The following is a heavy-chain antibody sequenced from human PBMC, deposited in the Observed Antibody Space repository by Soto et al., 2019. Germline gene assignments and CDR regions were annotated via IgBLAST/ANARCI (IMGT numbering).Heavy chain of an antibody. CDR3: AREDGYRGGDAFDI. V-gene: IGHV3-66*01. Sequence: EVQLVESGGGLVQPGGSLRLSCAASGFTVSSNYMSWVRQAPGKGLEWASVIYSGGSTYYADSVKGRFTISRDNSKNTLYLQMNSLRAEDTAVYYCAREDGYRGGDAFDIWGQGTMVTVSS. CDR2: IYSGGST. J-gene: IGHJ3*02. D-gene: IGHD5-12*01. CDR1: GFTVSSNY.